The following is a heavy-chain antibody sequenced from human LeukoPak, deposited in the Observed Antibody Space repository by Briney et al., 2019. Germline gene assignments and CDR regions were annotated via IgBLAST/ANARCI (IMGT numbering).Heavy chain of an antibody. CDR1: GGSISFGGYY. CDR2: MYDREKT. V-gene: IGHV4-31*03. D-gene: IGHD2-21*02. Sequence: SQTLSLTCTVSGGSISFGGYYWSWIRQLPGKGLEWIGYMYDREKTDYNPSLRSRVIISLDTSKNQFSLKLNSVTAADTAVYYCARDSQIRLLLNDYDVFDVWGQGTVVTVSS. J-gene: IGHJ3*01. CDR3: ARDSQIRLLLNDYDVFDV.